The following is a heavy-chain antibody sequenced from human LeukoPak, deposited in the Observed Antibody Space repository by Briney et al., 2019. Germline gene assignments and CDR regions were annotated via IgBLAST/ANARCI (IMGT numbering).Heavy chain of an antibody. CDR1: GYTFTGYY. CDR3: ARHLVMYYYGSGSYRDYMDV. D-gene: IGHD3-10*01. Sequence: GASVKVSCKASGYTFTGYYMHWVRQAPGQGLEWMGWINPNSGGTNYAQKFQGRVTMTRDTSISTAYMELSRLRSDDTAVYYCARHLVMYYYGSGSYRDYMDVWGKGTTVTISS. J-gene: IGHJ6*03. CDR2: INPNSGGT. V-gene: IGHV1-2*02.